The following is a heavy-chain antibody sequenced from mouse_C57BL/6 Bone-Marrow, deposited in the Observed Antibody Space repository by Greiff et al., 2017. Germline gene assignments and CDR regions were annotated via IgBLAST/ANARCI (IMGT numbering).Heavy chain of an antibody. CDR3: TTPFTTVVATRAY. Sequence: VQLQQSGAELVRPGASVKLSCTASGFNINDYYMHWVKQRPEQGLEWIGRIDPEDGDTEYAPKFQGKATMTADTSSNTAYLQLSSLTSEDTAVYYCTTPFTTVVATRAYWGRGTLVTVSA. D-gene: IGHD1-1*01. V-gene: IGHV14-1*01. CDR1: GFNINDYY. CDR2: IDPEDGDT. J-gene: IGHJ3*01.